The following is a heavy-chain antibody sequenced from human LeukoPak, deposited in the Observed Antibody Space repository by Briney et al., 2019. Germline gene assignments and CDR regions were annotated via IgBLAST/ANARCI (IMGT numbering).Heavy chain of an antibody. V-gene: IGHV3-23*01. Sequence: GGSLRLSCAASGFTFSSYAMSWVRQAPGKGLEWVSGISGGGETSYYADSVKGRFTISRDNSKNTLYLQVNSLRAENTAVYFCARKASSSGGANFDCWGQGTLVTVSS. D-gene: IGHD6-6*01. CDR1: GFTFSSYA. CDR3: ARKASSSGGANFDC. J-gene: IGHJ4*02. CDR2: ISGGGETS.